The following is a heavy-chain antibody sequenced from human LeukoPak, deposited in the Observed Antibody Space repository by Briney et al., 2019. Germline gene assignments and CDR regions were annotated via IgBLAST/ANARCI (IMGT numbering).Heavy chain of an antibody. J-gene: IGHJ4*02. CDR1: GFTFSSYA. D-gene: IGHD1-26*01. Sequence: GGSLRLSCAASGFTFSSYAMSWVRQAPGKGLEWVSAISGSGADRYYADSVKGRFTISRDSSKNTLYLQTISLRAEDTAVYYCAKEPWELLNAQFDYWGQGTLVTVSS. V-gene: IGHV3-23*01. CDR2: ISGSGADR. CDR3: AKEPWELLNAQFDY.